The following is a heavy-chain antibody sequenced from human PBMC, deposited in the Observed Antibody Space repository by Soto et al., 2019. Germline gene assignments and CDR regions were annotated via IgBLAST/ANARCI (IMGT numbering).Heavy chain of an antibody. Sequence: GESLKISCKASGYDFARHWIGWVRQLPVKGFEWMGIIYPGDSETTYRPSFQGQVTISADKSTTTAYLQWSSLQASDSGMYYCARRTNRVGAPFEYWGQGTVVTVSS. CDR2: IYPGDSET. D-gene: IGHD1-26*01. J-gene: IGHJ4*02. CDR3: ARRTNRVGAPFEY. CDR1: GYDFARHW. V-gene: IGHV5-51*01.